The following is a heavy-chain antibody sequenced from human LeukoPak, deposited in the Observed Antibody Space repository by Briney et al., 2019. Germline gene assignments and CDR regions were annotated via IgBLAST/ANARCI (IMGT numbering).Heavy chain of an antibody. CDR1: GFTCSNYW. J-gene: IGHJ4*02. D-gene: IGHD6-25*01. Sequence: GGSLRLSGAASGFTCSNYWMHWVRQAPGKGLEWVSSISSSSSYIYYADSVKGRFTISRDDAKNSLYLQMNSLRAEDTAVYYCARRGPGRDIAASDDYWGQGTLVTVSS. CDR3: ARRGPGRDIAASDDY. V-gene: IGHV3-21*01. CDR2: ISSSSSYI.